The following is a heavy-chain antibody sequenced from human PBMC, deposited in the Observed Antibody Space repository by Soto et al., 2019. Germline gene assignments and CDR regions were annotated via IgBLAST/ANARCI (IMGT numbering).Heavy chain of an antibody. J-gene: IGHJ6*02. Sequence: PLRLSYAASGCTFSSYGMHWVRQAPGKGLEWVAVISYDGSNKYYADSVKGRFTISRDNSKNTLYLQMNSLRAEDTAVYYCAKAVEGDFWSGYRSYYYYGMDVWGQGTTVTVSS. CDR3: AKAVEGDFWSGYRSYYYYGMDV. V-gene: IGHV3-30*18. D-gene: IGHD3-3*01. CDR2: ISYDGSNK. CDR1: GCTFSSYG.